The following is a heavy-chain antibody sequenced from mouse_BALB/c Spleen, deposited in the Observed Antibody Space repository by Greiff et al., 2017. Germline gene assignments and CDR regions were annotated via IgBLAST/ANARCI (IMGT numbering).Heavy chain of an antibody. CDR3: ARGGLRRAWFAY. CDR1: GFNIKDTY. D-gene: IGHD2-4*01. J-gene: IGHJ3*01. Sequence: EVKVVESGAELVKPGASVKLSCTASGFNIKDTYMHWVKQRPEQGLEWIGRIDPANGNTKYDPKFQGKATITADTSSNTAYLQLSSLTSEDTAVYYCARGGLRRAWFAYWGQGTLVTVSA. CDR2: IDPANGNT. V-gene: IGHV14-3*02.